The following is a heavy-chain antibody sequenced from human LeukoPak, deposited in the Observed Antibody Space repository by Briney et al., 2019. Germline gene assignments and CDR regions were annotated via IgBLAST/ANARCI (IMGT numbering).Heavy chain of an antibody. D-gene: IGHD5-18*01. J-gene: IGHJ4*02. CDR1: GLTFSNFK. CDR2: ISDSGRTT. V-gene: IGHV3-48*03. CDR3: ATIQSWKFDY. Sequence: AGGSLRLSCAVSGLTFSNFKMNWVRQAPGKGLEWVSYISDSGRTTFYADSVKGRFTISRDNARNSLYLQMNSLRAEDTSVYYCATIQSWKFDYWGQGNLVTVSS.